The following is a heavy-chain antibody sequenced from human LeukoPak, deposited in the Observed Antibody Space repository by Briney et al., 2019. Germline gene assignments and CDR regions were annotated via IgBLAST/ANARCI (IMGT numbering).Heavy chain of an antibody. CDR3: AKDRAQQLVLDF. D-gene: IGHD6-13*01. CDR1: GFTVSSNY. CDR2: IIGSGSST. V-gene: IGHV3-23*01. Sequence: GGSLRLSCAASGFTVSSNYVSWVRQAPGKGLEWVSAIIGSGSSTYSADSVKGRFTISSDNSKNTLFLQMNSLRAEDTAVYYCAKDRAQQLVLDFWGQGTLVTVSS. J-gene: IGHJ4*02.